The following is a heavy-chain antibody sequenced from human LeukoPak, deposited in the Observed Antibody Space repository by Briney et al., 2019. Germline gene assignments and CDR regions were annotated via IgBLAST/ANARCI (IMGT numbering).Heavy chain of an antibody. CDR3: ATGKDSSGWYEDYGMDV. J-gene: IGHJ6*02. CDR1: GYTLTELS. Sequence: GASVKVSCKVSGYTLTELSMHWVRQAPGKGLEWMGGFDPEDGETIYAQKFQGRVTMTEDTSTDTAYMELSSLRSEDTAVYYCATGKDSSGWYEDYGMDVWGQGTTVTVSS. CDR2: FDPEDGET. V-gene: IGHV1-24*01. D-gene: IGHD6-19*01.